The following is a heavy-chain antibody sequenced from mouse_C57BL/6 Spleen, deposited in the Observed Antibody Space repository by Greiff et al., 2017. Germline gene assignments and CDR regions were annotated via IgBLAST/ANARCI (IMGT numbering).Heavy chain of an antibody. D-gene: IGHD4-1*01. J-gene: IGHJ2*01. CDR3: ARSANWDGGDYFDY. Sequence: VQLKESGAELARPGASVKMSCKASGYTFTSYTMHWVKQRPGQGLEWIGYINPSSGYTKYNQKFKDKATLTADKSSSTAYMQLSSLTSEDSAVYYCARSANWDGGDYFDYWGQGTTLTVSS. CDR2: INPSSGYT. V-gene: IGHV1-4*01. CDR1: GYTFTSYT.